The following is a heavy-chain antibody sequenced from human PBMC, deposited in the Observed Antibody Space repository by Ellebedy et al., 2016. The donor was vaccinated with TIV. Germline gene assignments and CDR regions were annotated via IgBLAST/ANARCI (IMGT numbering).Heavy chain of an antibody. V-gene: IGHV3-7*03. CDR3: ARDSGRRNSWDTDY. CDR1: GFIISGDW. Sequence: GESLKISCAASGFIISGDWMSWVRQAPGKGLEWVAHINPDGSAEYYVDSVRGRLTISRDNSRNTLYLQINSLRAEDTAMYYCARDSGRRNSWDTDYWGQGTQVTVSS. D-gene: IGHD3-10*01. J-gene: IGHJ4*02. CDR2: INPDGSAE.